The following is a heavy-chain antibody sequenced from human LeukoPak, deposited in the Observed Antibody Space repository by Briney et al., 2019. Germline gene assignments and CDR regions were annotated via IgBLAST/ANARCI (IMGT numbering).Heavy chain of an antibody. CDR3: AKNVAGAY. Sequence: LAGGSLRLSGAASGFTFRSYGIHWVRQAPGKGLEWVAFIRYDGSNKYYADSVKGRFTISRDNSKNTLYLQMNSLRAEDTAVYYCAKNVAGAYWGQGTLVTVSS. V-gene: IGHV3-30*02. CDR2: IRYDGSNK. CDR1: GFTFRSYG. D-gene: IGHD6-19*01. J-gene: IGHJ4*02.